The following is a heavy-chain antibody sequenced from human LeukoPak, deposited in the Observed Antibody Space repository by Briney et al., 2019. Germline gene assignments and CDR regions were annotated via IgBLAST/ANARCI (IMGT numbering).Heavy chain of an antibody. V-gene: IGHV4-59*12. CDR1: GGSISSYY. CDR3: ARSQVMGSLLDF. D-gene: IGHD2-15*01. J-gene: IGHJ4*02. CDR2: IYYSGST. Sequence: SETLSLTCTVSGGSISSYYWSWIRQPPGKGLEWIGFIYYSGSTNYNPSLKSRVTISVDTSKNQFSLKVTSVTAADTAVYYCARSQVMGSLLDFWGQGTLVTVSS.